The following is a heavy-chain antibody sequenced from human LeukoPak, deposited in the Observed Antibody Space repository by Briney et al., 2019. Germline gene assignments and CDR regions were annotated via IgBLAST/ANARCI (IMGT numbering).Heavy chain of an antibody. CDR2: ISSSGSTI. CDR3: ASSSGWRPHDAFDI. V-gene: IGHV3-11*01. Sequence: PGGSLRLSCAASGFTFSDYYMSWIRQAPGKGLEWVSYISSSGSTIYYADSVKGRFTISRDNAKNSLYLQMNSLGAEDTAVYYCASSSGWRPHDAFDIWGQGTMVTVSS. J-gene: IGHJ3*02. D-gene: IGHD6-19*01. CDR1: GFTFSDYY.